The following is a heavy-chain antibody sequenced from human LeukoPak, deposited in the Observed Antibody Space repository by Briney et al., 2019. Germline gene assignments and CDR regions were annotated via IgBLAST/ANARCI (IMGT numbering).Heavy chain of an antibody. CDR2: ISAYNGNT. V-gene: IGHV1-18*01. J-gene: IGHJ4*02. Sequence: ASVKVSCKASGYTFTSYGISWVRQAPGQGLEWMGWISAYNGNTNYAQKLQGRVTMTTDTSTSTAYMELRSLRSDDTAVYYCARARPAADFDRQWLPDYWGQGTLVTVSS. D-gene: IGHD6-19*01. CDR3: ARARPAADFDRQWLPDY. CDR1: GYTFTSYG.